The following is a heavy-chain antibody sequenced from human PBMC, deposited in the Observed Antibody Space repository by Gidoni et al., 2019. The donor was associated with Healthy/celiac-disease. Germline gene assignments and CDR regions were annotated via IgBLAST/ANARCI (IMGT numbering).Heavy chain of an antibody. CDR2: INHSGST. V-gene: IGHV4-34*01. D-gene: IGHD2-2*01. J-gene: IGHJ4*02. CDR1: GGSFSGYY. Sequence: QVQLQQWGAGLLKPSETLSLTCAVYGGSFSGYYWSWIRQPPGKGLEWIGEINHSGSTNYNPSLKSRVTISVDTSKNQFSLKLSSVTAADTAVYYCARVIDCSSTSCSARIKYYFDYWGQGTLVTVSS. CDR3: ARVIDCSSTSCSARIKYYFDY.